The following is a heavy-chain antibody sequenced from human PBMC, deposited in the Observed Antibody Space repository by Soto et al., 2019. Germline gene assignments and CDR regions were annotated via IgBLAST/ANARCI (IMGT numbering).Heavy chain of an antibody. V-gene: IGHV4-30-4*01. CDR2: IYYSGST. CDR1: GGSISSGDYY. CDR3: ARASYNWNDGAFDY. Sequence: LSLTCTVSGGSISSGDYYWSWIRQPPGKGLEWIGYIYYSGSTYYNPSLKSRVTISVDTSKNQFSLKLSSVTAADTAVYYCARASYNWNDGAFDYWGQGTLVTVSS. D-gene: IGHD1-20*01. J-gene: IGHJ4*02.